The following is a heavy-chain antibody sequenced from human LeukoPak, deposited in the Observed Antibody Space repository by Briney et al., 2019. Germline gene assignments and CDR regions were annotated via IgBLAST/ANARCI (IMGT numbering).Heavy chain of an antibody. V-gene: IGHV4-59*12. Sequence: SETLSLTCTVSGGSISAYYWSWIRQSPGKGLEWIGSISYNGNTNYNPSLKSRVTISVDTSKNQFSLKLSSVTAADTAVYYCARLWIDRGLDYWGQGTLVTVSS. CDR2: ISYNGNT. D-gene: IGHD5-12*01. CDR1: GGSISAYY. J-gene: IGHJ4*02. CDR3: ARLWIDRGLDY.